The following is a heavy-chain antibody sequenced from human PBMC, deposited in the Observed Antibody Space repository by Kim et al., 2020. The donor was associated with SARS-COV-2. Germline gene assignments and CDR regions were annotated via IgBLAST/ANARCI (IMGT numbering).Heavy chain of an antibody. CDR3: AKGAPYSYSSSIYYSG. V-gene: IGHV3-30*18. CDR2: ISIGGSVK. J-gene: IGHJ6*01. D-gene: IGHD5-18*01. CDR1: GFTFSSYD. Sequence: GGSLRLSCAASGFTFSSYDMHWVRQAPGKGLEWVAFISIGGSVKYYADSVKGRFTVSRDNSKNTLYLHLSSLRIDDTAVYICAKGAPYSYSSSIYYSG.